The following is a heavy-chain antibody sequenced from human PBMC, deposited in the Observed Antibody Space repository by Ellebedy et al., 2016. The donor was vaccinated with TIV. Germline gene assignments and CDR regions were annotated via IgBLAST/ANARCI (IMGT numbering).Heavy chain of an antibody. V-gene: IGHV3-64D*09. Sequence: GESLKIPCPASGFTLSTLAIFSVRLAPGQVLELVSASNSDGTRTHHADSVRGRFTISRDNSQNTLYLQMGSLRVEDTAVYFCVKGLFGPDYWWYGMEVWGQGTTVTVSS. J-gene: IGHJ6*02. D-gene: IGHD2-8*02. CDR3: VKGLFGPDYWWYGMEV. CDR1: GFTLSTLA. CDR2: SNSDGTRT.